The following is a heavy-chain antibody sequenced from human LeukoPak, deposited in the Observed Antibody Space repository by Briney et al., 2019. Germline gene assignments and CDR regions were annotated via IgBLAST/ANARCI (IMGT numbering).Heavy chain of an antibody. J-gene: IGHJ4*02. V-gene: IGHV3-30*04. CDR2: ISYHGSNK. CDR1: GFTFSSYA. Sequence: QSGLSLRLSCASSGFTFSSYAMHWVRQAPAKGLEEVIDISYHGSNKYYADVVKRRFTYSRHNSKNTLYLQLHGLRAADTAVYYCPRDTVRGIVFYYFDYWGQGTLVTVSS. D-gene: IGHD3-10*01. CDR3: PRDTVRGIVFYYFDY.